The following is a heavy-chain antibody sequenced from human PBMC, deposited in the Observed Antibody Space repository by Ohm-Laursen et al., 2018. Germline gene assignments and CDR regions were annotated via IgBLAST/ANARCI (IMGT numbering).Heavy chain of an antibody. CDR3: ARDNSNYGWFGP. V-gene: IGHV4-4*07. Sequence: TLSLTCVVSDASIDSAKWSWVRQSAGKQLEWIGRVSQIGTPSYNPSFGSRVIISVESSKNRVSLVLGAVTAADTAVYFCARDNSNYGWFGPWGQGTLVTVSS. CDR1: DASIDSAK. D-gene: IGHD4-11*01. J-gene: IGHJ5*02. CDR2: VSQIGTP.